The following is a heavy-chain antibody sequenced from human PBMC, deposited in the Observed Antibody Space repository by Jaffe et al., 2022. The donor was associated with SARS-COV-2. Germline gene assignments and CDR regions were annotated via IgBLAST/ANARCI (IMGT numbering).Heavy chain of an antibody. J-gene: IGHJ4*02. Sequence: EVHLVESGGGLIQPGGSLRLSCAASGFTFSNYNMNWVRQAPGKGLEWVSYISSSSNAIYYADSVKGRFTISRDNAKNSLYLQMNSLRDEDTAVYYCASAEGQRWPRVAHHYFDYWGQGTLVTVSS. V-gene: IGHV3-48*02. CDR2: ISSSSNAI. CDR3: ASAEGQRWPRVAHHYFDY. CDR1: GFTFSNYN. D-gene: IGHD4-17*01.